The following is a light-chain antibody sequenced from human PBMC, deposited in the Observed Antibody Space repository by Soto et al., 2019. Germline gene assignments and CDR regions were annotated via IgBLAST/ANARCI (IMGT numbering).Light chain of an antibody. CDR2: DVS. CDR1: SSDVGGYNY. V-gene: IGLV2-14*01. CDR3: SSYTSSSTRV. Sequence: QSALTQPASVSGSPGQSITISCTGNSSDVGGYNYVSWYQQHPGKAPKLMIYDVSNRPSGVSNRFSGSKSGNTASLTISGLQAEDEADYYFSSYTSSSTRVFGGGTKLTVL. J-gene: IGLJ2*01.